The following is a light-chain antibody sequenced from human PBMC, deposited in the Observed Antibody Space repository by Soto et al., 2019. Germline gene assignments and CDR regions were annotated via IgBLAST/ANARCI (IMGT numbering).Light chain of an antibody. CDR1: SSDVGDYNY. V-gene: IGLV2-14*01. J-gene: IGLJ1*01. CDR2: EVS. CDR3: SSYTSSSIYV. Sequence: QSALTQPASVSGSPGQSITISCTGTSSDVGDYNYVSWYQKDPGKAPKLMIFEVSNRPSGVSNRFSGSKSGNTASLTISGLQAEDEADYYCSSYTSSSIYVFGTGTKLTVL.